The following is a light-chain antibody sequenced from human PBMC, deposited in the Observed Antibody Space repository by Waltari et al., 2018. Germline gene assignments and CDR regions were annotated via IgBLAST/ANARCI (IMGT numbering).Light chain of an antibody. CDR1: QSISSY. V-gene: IGKV3-11*01. J-gene: IGKJ4*01. CDR2: DAS. CDR3: QQRDNWPPT. Sequence: EIVLTQAPGTLSLSPGDRATLSCRAHQSISSYLAWYHQTPGPAPPLLIYDASKRATGIPARFRGSGAGTDFTLSISSLEAEDFAVYYCQQRDNWPPTFGGGTKVEIK.